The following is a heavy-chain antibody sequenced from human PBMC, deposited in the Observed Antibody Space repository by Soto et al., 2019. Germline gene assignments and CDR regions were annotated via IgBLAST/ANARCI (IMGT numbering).Heavy chain of an antibody. J-gene: IGHJ4*02. V-gene: IGHV4-39*02. Sequence: SETLSLTCTVSGGSISSSSYYWGWIRQPPGKGLEWIGSIYYSGSTYYNPSLKSRVTISVDTSKNQFSLKLSSVTAEDTAVYYCARDRTLSHIVVVTASKLRPLIDYWGQGTLVTVSS. D-gene: IGHD2-21*02. CDR2: IYYSGST. CDR1: GGSISSSSYY. CDR3: ARDRTLSHIVVVTASKLRPLIDY.